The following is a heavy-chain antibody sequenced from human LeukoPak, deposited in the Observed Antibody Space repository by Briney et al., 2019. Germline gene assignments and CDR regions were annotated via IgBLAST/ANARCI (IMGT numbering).Heavy chain of an antibody. CDR2: INHSGST. V-gene: IGHV4-34*01. CDR3: ASKYYDFWKGNWFDP. Sequence: SETLPLTCAVYGGSFSGYYWSWIRQPPGKGLEWIGEINHSGSTNYNPSLKSRVTISVDTSKNQFSLKLSSVTAADTAVYYCASKYYDFWKGNWFDPWGQGILVTVSS. D-gene: IGHD3-3*01. J-gene: IGHJ5*02. CDR1: GGSFSGYY.